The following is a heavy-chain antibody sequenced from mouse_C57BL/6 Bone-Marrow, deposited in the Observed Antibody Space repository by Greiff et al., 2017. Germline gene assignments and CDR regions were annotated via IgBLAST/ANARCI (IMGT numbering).Heavy chain of an antibody. J-gene: IGHJ4*01. D-gene: IGHD2-3*01. V-gene: IGHV7-1*01. Sequence: EVKLVESGGGLVQSGRSLRLSCATSGFTFSDFYMEWVRQAPGKGLEWIAASRNKANDYTTEYSASVQGRFIVSRDTSQSILYLQMNALRAEDTAIYYCARDAPYDVPGLAMDYWGQGTSVTVSS. CDR1: GFTFSDFY. CDR2: SRNKANDYTT. CDR3: ARDAPYDVPGLAMDY.